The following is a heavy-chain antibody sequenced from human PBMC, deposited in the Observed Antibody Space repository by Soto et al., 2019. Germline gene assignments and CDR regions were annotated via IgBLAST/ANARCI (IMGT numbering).Heavy chain of an antibody. Sequence: TSETLSLTCTVSGGSISSGGYYWSWIRQHPGKGLEWIGYIYYSGSTYYNPSLKSRVTISVDTSKNQFSLKLSSVTAADTAVYYCARLRTYCSSTSCYHFDYWGQGTLVTVSS. D-gene: IGHD2-2*01. CDR3: ARLRTYCSSTSCYHFDY. CDR2: IYYSGST. J-gene: IGHJ4*02. CDR1: GGSISSGGYY. V-gene: IGHV4-31*03.